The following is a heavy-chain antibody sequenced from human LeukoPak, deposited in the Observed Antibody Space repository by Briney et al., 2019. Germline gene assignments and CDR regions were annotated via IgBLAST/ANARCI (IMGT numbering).Heavy chain of an antibody. Sequence: PGGSLRLSCAASGFTFSSYSMNWVRQAPGKGLEWVSSISSSSSYIYYADSVKGRFTISRDNAKNSLYLQMNSLRAEDTAVYYCARDSTSDYGSGSPIDYWGQGTLVTVSS. CDR2: ISSSSSYI. CDR1: GFTFSSYS. J-gene: IGHJ4*02. V-gene: IGHV3-21*01. D-gene: IGHD3-10*01. CDR3: ARDSTSDYGSGSPIDY.